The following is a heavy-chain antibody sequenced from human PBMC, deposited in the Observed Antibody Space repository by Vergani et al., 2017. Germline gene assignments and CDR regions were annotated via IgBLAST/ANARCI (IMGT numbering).Heavy chain of an antibody. J-gene: IGHJ5*02. CDR3: ASDTHSGQRADR. V-gene: IGHV4-59*11. Sequence: QVQLQESGPGLVKSSETLSLTCSVSFDSIRNPYCNWIRQPPGKGLEWLGSIHYSENTNYNPSLQTRVTISVDTSKNQFSLSLTSVTAADTAVYYCASDTHSGQRADRWGQGILVTVTS. D-gene: IGHD6-19*01. CDR2: IHYSENT. CDR1: FDSIRNPY.